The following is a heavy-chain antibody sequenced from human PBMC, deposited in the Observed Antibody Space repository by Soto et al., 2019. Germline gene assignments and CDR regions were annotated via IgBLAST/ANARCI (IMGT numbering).Heavy chain of an antibody. V-gene: IGHV4-61*01. Sequence: PSETLSLTCTVSGGSVRSGSYYWSWIRQPPGKGLEWIGYIYYSGSTNYNPSLKSRVTISVDTSKNQFSLKLSSVTAADTAVYYCARVEDYGDXFDYWGQGTLVTVSS. D-gene: IGHD4-17*01. CDR1: GGSVRSGSYY. CDR2: IYYSGST. CDR3: ARVEDYGDXFDY. J-gene: IGHJ4*02.